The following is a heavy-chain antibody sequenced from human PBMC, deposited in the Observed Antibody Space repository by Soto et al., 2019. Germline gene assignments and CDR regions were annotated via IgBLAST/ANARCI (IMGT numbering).Heavy chain of an antibody. CDR2: INAGNGNT. CDR3: ARGVENIVVVLDVFGYYGMDV. V-gene: IGHV1-3*01. J-gene: IGHJ6*02. D-gene: IGHD2-2*01. CDR1: GYSFTSYV. Sequence: ASVKVSCKASGYSFTSYVIYWVRQAPGQRLVWMGWINAGNGNTKYSQKFQGRVTITSDTSASTAYMELSSLRSEDMAVYFCARGVENIVVVLDVFGYYGMDVWGQGTTVTVSS.